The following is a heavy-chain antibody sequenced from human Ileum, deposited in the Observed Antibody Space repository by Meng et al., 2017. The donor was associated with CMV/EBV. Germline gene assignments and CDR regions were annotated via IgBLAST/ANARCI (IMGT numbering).Heavy chain of an antibody. CDR2: IYPGDSDT. CDR1: GYSFTSYW. Sequence: GGSLRLSCKGSGYSFTSYWIGWVRQMPGKGLEWMGIIYPGDSDTRYSPSFQGQVTISADKSISTAYLQWSSLKASDTAMYYCARLFKYTVSLNHAFDIWGQGTMVTVSS. V-gene: IGHV5-51*01. CDR3: ARLFKYTVSLNHAFDI. D-gene: IGHD4-17*01. J-gene: IGHJ3*02.